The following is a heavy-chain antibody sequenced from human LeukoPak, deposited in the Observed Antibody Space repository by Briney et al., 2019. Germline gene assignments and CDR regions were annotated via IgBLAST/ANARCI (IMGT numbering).Heavy chain of an antibody. J-gene: IGHJ4*02. CDR2: ISGSGDNT. D-gene: IGHD3-22*01. CDR3: AKGSYYDSSGSFYFDY. Sequence: PGGSLRLSCAASGFTFSSYAMSWVRQAPGKRLEWVSGISGSGDNTYYADSVKGRFTISRDNSKNTLYVQVNSLGTEDTAAYYCAKGSYYDSSGSFYFDYWGQGTLVTVSS. CDR1: GFTFSSYA. V-gene: IGHV3-23*01.